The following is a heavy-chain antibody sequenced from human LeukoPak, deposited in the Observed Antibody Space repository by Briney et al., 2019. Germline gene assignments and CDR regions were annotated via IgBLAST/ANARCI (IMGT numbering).Heavy chain of an antibody. Sequence: GGSLRLSCAASGFTFSSYWMHWVRHAPGKGLVWVSRINSDGSSTSYADSVKGRFTISRDNAKNTLYLQMNSLRAEGTAVYYCAPRYYDFWSGNKGAFDYWGQGTLVTVSS. V-gene: IGHV3-74*01. CDR3: APRYYDFWSGNKGAFDY. J-gene: IGHJ4*02. D-gene: IGHD3-3*01. CDR2: INSDGSST. CDR1: GFTFSSYW.